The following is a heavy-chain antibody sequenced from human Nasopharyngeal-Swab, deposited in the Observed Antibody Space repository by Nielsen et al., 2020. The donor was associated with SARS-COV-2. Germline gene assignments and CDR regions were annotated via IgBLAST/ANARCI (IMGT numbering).Heavy chain of an antibody. Sequence: GSLRLSCAASGFTFSSYWMSWVRQAPGKGLEWVANIKQDGSEKYYVDSVKGRFTISRDNAKNSLYLQMNSLRAEDTAMYYCARLGGSSWFFDLWGRGTLVTVSS. J-gene: IGHJ2*01. D-gene: IGHD3-16*01. V-gene: IGHV3-7*05. CDR2: IKQDGSEK. CDR3: ARLGGSSWFFDL. CDR1: GFTFSSYW.